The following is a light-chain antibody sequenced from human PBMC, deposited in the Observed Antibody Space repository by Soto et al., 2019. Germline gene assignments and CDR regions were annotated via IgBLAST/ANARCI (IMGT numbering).Light chain of an antibody. CDR2: DAS. CDR3: QQRNIWPPVT. J-gene: IGKJ5*01. Sequence: EIVMTQSPATLSVSPGERATLSCRASESVSSKLVWYQKKPGQAPRLLIHDASTRATGIPARFSGSGSGTDFTLTISSLEPEDFAVYYCQQRNIWPPVTFGQGTRLEIK. CDR1: ESVSSK. V-gene: IGKV3-11*01.